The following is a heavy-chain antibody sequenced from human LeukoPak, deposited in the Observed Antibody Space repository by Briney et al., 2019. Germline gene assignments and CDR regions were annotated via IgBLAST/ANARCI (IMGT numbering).Heavy chain of an antibody. CDR3: VKGERFQAFNI. CDR1: GFTFSNYA. CDR2: ISGSGGST. J-gene: IGHJ3*02. D-gene: IGHD2/OR15-2a*01. V-gene: IGHV3-23*01. Sequence: TGGSLRLSCAASGFTFSNYAMSWVCQAPGKGLEWVSAISGSGGSTFYADSVKGRFTVSRDNSKNTLYLQMNSLRAEDTAIYYCVKGERFQAFNIWGQGTMVTVSS.